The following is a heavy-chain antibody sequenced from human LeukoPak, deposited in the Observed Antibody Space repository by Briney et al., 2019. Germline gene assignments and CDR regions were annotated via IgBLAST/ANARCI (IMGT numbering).Heavy chain of an antibody. CDR2: IYYSGST. CDR3: ARPMVRGGIDQPDAFDI. Sequence: SETLSLTCTVSGGSISSYYWGWIRQPPGKGLEWIGSIYYSGSTYYNPSLKSRVTISVDTSKNQSSLKLSSVTAADTAVYYCARPMVRGGIDQPDAFDIWGQGTMVTVSS. CDR1: GGSISSYY. J-gene: IGHJ3*02. V-gene: IGHV4-39*01. D-gene: IGHD3-10*01.